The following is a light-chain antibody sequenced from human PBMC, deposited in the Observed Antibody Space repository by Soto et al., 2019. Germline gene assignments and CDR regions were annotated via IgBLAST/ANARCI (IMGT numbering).Light chain of an antibody. CDR1: SSDVGGYNY. CDR3: SSYAGSNNLGV. J-gene: IGLJ2*01. V-gene: IGLV2-8*01. CDR2: EVS. Sequence: QSALTQPPSASVSPGQSVTISCTGTSSDVGGYNYVSWYQQHPGKAPKLMIYEVSKRPSGVPDRLSGSKAGNTASLTVSGLQAEDEADYYCSSYAGSNNLGVFGGGTQLTVL.